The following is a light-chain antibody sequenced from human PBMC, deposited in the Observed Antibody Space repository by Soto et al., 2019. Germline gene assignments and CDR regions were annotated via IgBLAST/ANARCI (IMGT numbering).Light chain of an antibody. CDR1: ESIRTW. V-gene: IGKV1-5*01. Sequence: DIQMTQSPSTLSASIGDRVTITCRASESIRTWLAWYQHKPGKAPKFLIYDASSLESGVPSRFSGSGSGTDFTLTVSSLQPEDLATYYCQQLFTYPPTFGGGTKVDIK. CDR2: DAS. J-gene: IGKJ4*01. CDR3: QQLFTYPPT.